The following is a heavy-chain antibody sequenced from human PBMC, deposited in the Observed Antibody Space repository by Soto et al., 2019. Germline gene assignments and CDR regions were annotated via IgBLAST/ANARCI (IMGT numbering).Heavy chain of an antibody. CDR3: AGEGGDSPVAGSAAFEI. CDR2: IVPMFDTP. D-gene: IGHD6-19*01. Sequence: QVQLVQSGAEVKMSGSSVKVSCKASGGTFTTTAFSWVRQAPGQGLEWVGGIVPMFDTPVYAQKFQDRVTISADEYRATVNMNSHSLPSDDAAVNFCAGEGGDSPVAGSAAFEIWGQGTQVSVS. CDR1: GGTFTTTA. J-gene: IGHJ3*02. V-gene: IGHV1-69*01.